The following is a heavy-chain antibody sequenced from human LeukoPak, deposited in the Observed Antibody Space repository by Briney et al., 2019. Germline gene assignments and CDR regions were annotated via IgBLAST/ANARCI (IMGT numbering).Heavy chain of an antibody. Sequence: ASETLSLTCTVSGGSIRSYYWSWIRQPPGKGLEWIGYIYTSGSTNYNPSLKSRVTISVDTSKNQFSLKLSSVTAADTAVYYCARRSWGVYYFDYWGQGTLVTVSS. V-gene: IGHV4-4*09. D-gene: IGHD3-10*01. CDR1: GGSIRSYY. J-gene: IGHJ4*02. CDR3: ARRSWGVYYFDY. CDR2: IYTSGST.